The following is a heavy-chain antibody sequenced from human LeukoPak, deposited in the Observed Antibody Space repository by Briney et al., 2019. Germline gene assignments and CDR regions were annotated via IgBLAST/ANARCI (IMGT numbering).Heavy chain of an antibody. D-gene: IGHD3-10*01. CDR3: ASFNQGSGSYLFDY. Sequence: ASVKVSCKASGYTFTSYGISWVRQAPGQGLEWMGWISAYNGNTNYAQKLQGGVTMTTDTSTSTAYMELRSLRSDDTAVYYCASFNQGSGSYLFDYWGQGTLVTVSS. CDR2: ISAYNGNT. CDR1: GYTFTSYG. V-gene: IGHV1-18*01. J-gene: IGHJ4*02.